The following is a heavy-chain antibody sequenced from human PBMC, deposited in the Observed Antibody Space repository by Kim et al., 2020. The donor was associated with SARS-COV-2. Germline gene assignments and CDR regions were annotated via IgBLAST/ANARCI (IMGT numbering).Heavy chain of an antibody. Sequence: NYAQKFQGRVTITADESTSTAYMELSSLRSEDTAVYYCARDLAGTYAFDIWGQGTMVTVSS. CDR3: ARDLAGTYAFDI. D-gene: IGHD1-7*01. J-gene: IGHJ3*02. V-gene: IGHV1-69*01.